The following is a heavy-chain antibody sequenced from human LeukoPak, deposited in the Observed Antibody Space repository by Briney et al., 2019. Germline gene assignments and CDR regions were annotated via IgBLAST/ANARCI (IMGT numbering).Heavy chain of an antibody. V-gene: IGHV1-3*01. CDR2: FNAGNGYS. CDR3: ATDPSLRGVN. J-gene: IGHJ4*02. CDR1: GYIVNSRA. Sequence: GASVKISCKASGYIVNSRALHWVRQAPGQSPEWMGWFNAGNGYSQYSQKLQDRLTITRDTPASTVYMELSSLTSEDTAVYYCATDPSLRGVNWGQGTLVTVSS. D-gene: IGHD3-10*01.